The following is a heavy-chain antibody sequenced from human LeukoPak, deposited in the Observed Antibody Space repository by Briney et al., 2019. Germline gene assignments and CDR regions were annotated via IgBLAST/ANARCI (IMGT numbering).Heavy chain of an antibody. D-gene: IGHD3-16*01. CDR3: AREVGGSAFDI. Sequence: GGSLRLSCAASGFTVSSNYMSLVRQAPGKGLEWVSIIYSGSSTYYADSVKGRFTISRHNSKNTLYLQMNSLRAEDTAVYYCAREVGGSAFDIWGQGTMVTVSS. CDR2: IYSGSST. CDR1: GFTVSSNY. V-gene: IGHV3-53*04. J-gene: IGHJ3*02.